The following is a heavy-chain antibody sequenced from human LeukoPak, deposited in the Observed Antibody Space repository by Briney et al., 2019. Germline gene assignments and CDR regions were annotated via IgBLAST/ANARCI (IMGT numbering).Heavy chain of an antibody. CDR1: GFIFSRYW. V-gene: IGHV3-7*01. Sequence: PGGSLRLSCAASGFIFSRYWMSWVRQAPGKGLEWVAYIKPDGSEKYYVDSVKGRFTISRDNAKNSLYLQMDSLRDDDTAVYYYTRDRVAVFWGQGTLVAVSS. J-gene: IGHJ4*02. CDR3: TRDRVAVF. CDR2: IKPDGSEK. D-gene: IGHD6-19*01.